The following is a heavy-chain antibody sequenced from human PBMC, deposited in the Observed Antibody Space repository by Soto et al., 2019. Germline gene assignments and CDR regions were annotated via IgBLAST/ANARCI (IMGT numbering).Heavy chain of an antibody. D-gene: IGHD3-3*01. CDR2: MNPNSGNT. CDR3: ARGRLFTIFGVVIDYYYYMDV. V-gene: IGHV1-8*01. Sequence: ASVKVSCKASGYTFTSYDINWVRQATGQGLEWIGWMNPNSGNTGYAQKFQGRVTMTRNTSISTAYMELSSLRSEDTAVYYCARGRLFTIFGVVIDYYYYMDVWGKGTTVTVSS. CDR1: GYTFTSYD. J-gene: IGHJ6*03.